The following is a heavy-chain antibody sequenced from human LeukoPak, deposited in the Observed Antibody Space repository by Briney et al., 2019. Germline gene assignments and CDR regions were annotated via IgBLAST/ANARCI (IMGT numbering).Heavy chain of an antibody. Sequence: GESLKISCKASGYSFTSYWTGWVRQMPGKGLDWMGIIYPGDSDTRYSPSFQGQVTISADKSISTAYLQWSSLKASDTAIYYCARSTDSVYASDIWGQGTMVIVSS. V-gene: IGHV5-51*01. CDR3: ARSTDSVYASDI. J-gene: IGHJ3*02. CDR1: GYSFTSYW. D-gene: IGHD5/OR15-5a*01. CDR2: IYPGDSDT.